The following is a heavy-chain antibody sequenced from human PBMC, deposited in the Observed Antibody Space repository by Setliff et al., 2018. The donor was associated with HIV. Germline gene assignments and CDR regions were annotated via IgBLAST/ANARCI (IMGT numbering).Heavy chain of an antibody. V-gene: IGHV4-4*07. Sequence: SETLSLTCYVTDDPISSYYWSWVRQPAGKGLEWIGRLYVSGSTNYNPSLKSRVTISVDTSKNQFSLKLSSVTAADTAVYYCARRGGYTYYYDSSGYHRGPNDAFDIWGQGTMVTVSS. CDR2: LYVSGST. CDR1: DDPISSYY. CDR3: ARRGGYTYYYDSSGYHRGPNDAFDI. J-gene: IGHJ3*02. D-gene: IGHD3-22*01.